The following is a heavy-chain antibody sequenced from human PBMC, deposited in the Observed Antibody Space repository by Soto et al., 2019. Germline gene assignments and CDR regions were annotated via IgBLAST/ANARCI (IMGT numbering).Heavy chain of an antibody. CDR2: ISGSGGST. J-gene: IGHJ4*02. Sequence: EVQLLESGGGLVQPGGSLRLSCAASGFTFSSYAMSWVRQAPGKGLEGVSAISGSGGSTYYADSVKGRFTISRDNSKNTLYLQMSILRAEDTAVYYCAKASGWFGEFDYWGQGTLVTVSS. CDR1: GFTFSSYA. V-gene: IGHV3-23*01. CDR3: AKASGWFGEFDY. D-gene: IGHD3-10*01.